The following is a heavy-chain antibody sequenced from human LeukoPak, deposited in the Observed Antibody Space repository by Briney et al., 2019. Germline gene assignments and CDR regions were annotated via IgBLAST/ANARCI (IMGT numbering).Heavy chain of an antibody. V-gene: IGHV1-8*02. CDR3: ARATPGGLHGYSFDY. D-gene: IGHD5-24*01. Sequence: GASVKVSCKASGYTFKNYDINWVLQATGQGLEWMGWMSPNSGNTGFAQKFQDRVSMTRDTSINTAYMELTSLRSGDTAVYYCARATPGGLHGYSFDYWARGPWSPSTQ. CDR1: GYTFKNYD. CDR2: MSPNSGNT. J-gene: IGHJ4*02.